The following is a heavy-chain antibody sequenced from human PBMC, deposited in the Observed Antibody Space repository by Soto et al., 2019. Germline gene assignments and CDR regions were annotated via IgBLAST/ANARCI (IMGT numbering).Heavy chain of an antibody. D-gene: IGHD3-16*01. CDR1: GYSFIGYY. V-gene: IGHV1-8*02. CDR2: MNPGSGDT. Sequence: GASVKVSCKASGYSFIGYYIHWVRQATGQGLEWMGWMNPGSGDTGYAQKFQGRVTMTRDISIATAYMELSSLRSDDTAIYYCARMATFGSLNWFDPWGQGTLVTVSS. J-gene: IGHJ5*02. CDR3: ARMATFGSLNWFDP.